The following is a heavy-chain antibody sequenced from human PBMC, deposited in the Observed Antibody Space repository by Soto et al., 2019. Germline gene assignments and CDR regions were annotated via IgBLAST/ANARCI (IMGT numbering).Heavy chain of an antibody. CDR1: GYTYTIYY. Sequence: SLKGYCKTSGYTYTIYYMHWVRQEPGQGLEWMGIINPSGGSTSYAQKFQGRVTMTRDTSTSTVYMELSSLRSEDTAVYYCARDYRSGGGQHYYYYGMDVWGQGTTVTVSS. V-gene: IGHV1-46*01. CDR2: INPSGGST. CDR3: ARDYRSGGGQHYYYYGMDV. J-gene: IGHJ6*02. D-gene: IGHD3-16*02.